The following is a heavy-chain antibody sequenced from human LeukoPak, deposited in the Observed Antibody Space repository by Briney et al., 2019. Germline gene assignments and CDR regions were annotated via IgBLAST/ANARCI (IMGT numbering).Heavy chain of an antibody. V-gene: IGHV3-48*03. CDR1: GFTFSSYE. Sequence: GGSLRLSCAASGFTFSSYEMNWVRQAPGKGLEWVSYISSSGSTIYYADSVKGRFTLSRDNAKNSLYLQMNSLRAEDTAVYYCARDSSSWLVDYFDYWGQGTLVTVSS. CDR3: ARDSSSWLVDYFDY. CDR2: ISSSGSTI. J-gene: IGHJ4*02. D-gene: IGHD6-13*01.